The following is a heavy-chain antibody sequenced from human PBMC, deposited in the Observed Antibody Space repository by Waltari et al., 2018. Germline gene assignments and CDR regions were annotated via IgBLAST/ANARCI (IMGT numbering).Heavy chain of an antibody. CDR2: NWYDGTNT. Sequence: QVHLVESGGGVVQPGRSLRLSCAASGFTLSSYCIHWVRQAPGKGLGWVAVNWYDGTNTYYGDSVKGRFTISRDNSKNTVFLQMNSLRVEDTAVYYCARGVVVAPPDYWGQGTLVTVSS. D-gene: IGHD2-15*01. CDR3: ARGVVVAPPDY. V-gene: IGHV3-33*01. J-gene: IGHJ4*02. CDR1: GFTLSSYC.